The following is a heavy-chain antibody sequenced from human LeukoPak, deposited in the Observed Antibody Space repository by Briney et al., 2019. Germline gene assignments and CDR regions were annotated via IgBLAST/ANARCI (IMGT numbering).Heavy chain of an antibody. J-gene: IGHJ4*02. CDR1: GYTFTGYY. D-gene: IGHD2-2*01. CDR3: ASSDEPAAQKGFDY. V-gene: IGHV1-2*02. Sequence: ASVKVSCKASGYTFTGYYMRWVRQAPGQGLEWMGWINPNSGGTNYAQKFQGRVTMTRDTSISTAYMELSRLRSDDTAVYYCASSDEPAAQKGFDYWGQGTLVTVSS. CDR2: INPNSGGT.